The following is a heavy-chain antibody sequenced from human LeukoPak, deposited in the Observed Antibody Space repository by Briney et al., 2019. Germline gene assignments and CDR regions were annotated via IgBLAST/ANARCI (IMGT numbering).Heavy chain of an antibody. CDR1: GFTFDDYA. D-gene: IGHD3-22*01. CDR2: ISWNSGSI. Sequence: PGGSLRLSCAASGFTFDDYAMHWVRHAPGKGLECVSGISWNSGSIVYADSVKGRFTISRDNAKNSLYLQMNSLRAEDMALYYCAKGDSSGYYSNWFDPWGQGTLVTVSS. V-gene: IGHV3-9*03. J-gene: IGHJ5*02. CDR3: AKGDSSGYYSNWFDP.